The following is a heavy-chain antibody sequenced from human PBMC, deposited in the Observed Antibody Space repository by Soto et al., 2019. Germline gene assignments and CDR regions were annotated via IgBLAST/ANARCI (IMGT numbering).Heavy chain of an antibody. CDR3: ASTYPGATFPDF. CDR1: GGSVSSGSYY. Sequence: QVQLQESGPGLVKPSETLSLTCTFSGGSVSSGSYYCSWIRQPPGKGLEWIGYIYYSGGTNYNPSLKSRVTISVDTSKNQFSLKLSSVTAADTAVYYCASTYPGATFPDFWGHGTLVTVSS. J-gene: IGHJ4*01. D-gene: IGHD1-26*01. V-gene: IGHV4-61*01. CDR2: IYYSGGT.